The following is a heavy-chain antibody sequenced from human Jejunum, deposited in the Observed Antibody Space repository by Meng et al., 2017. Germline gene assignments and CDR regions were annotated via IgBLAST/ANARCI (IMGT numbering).Heavy chain of an antibody. J-gene: IGHJ4*02. CDR3: AHGVLESGDGRYFPR. Sequence: QVHPRQWGAGLLKPSETLSLTCGVYGGSFNSYFWNWIRQPPGKGLEWIGEINPVGFIHYNPSLKSRVTISLDTSNNQFSLKVKSVTAADTAVYYCAHGVLESGDGRYFPRWGQGSLVTVSS. CDR2: INPVGFI. V-gene: IGHV4-34*01. CDR1: GGSFNSYF. D-gene: IGHD2/OR15-2a*01.